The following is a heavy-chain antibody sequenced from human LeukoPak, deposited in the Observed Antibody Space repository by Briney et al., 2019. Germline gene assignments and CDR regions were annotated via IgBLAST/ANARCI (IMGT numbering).Heavy chain of an antibody. Sequence: LAGGSLRLSCAASGFTFSTYAMSWVRQAPGKGLEWVSAISGSGGSTYYADSVKGRFTISRDNSKNTLYLQMNSLRAEDTAVYYCAKDLGSQGGPYNWFDPWGQGTLVTVSS. CDR3: AKDLGSQGGPYNWFDP. D-gene: IGHD3-10*01. V-gene: IGHV3-23*01. J-gene: IGHJ5*02. CDR2: ISGSGGST. CDR1: GFTFSTYA.